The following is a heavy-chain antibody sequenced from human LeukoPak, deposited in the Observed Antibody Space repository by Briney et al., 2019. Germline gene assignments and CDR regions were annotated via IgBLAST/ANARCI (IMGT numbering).Heavy chain of an antibody. V-gene: IGHV3-30*03. CDR3: AREATIFGLGYYYGMDV. CDR2: ISYDGSRK. D-gene: IGHD3-3*01. Sequence: GGSLRLSCAVSGFTFSSYDMHWVRQAPGKGLEWVAVISYDGSRKYYADSVKGRFTISRDNSKNTLYLQMNSLRAEDTAVYYCAREATIFGLGYYYGMDVWGQGTTVTVSS. J-gene: IGHJ6*02. CDR1: GFTFSSYD.